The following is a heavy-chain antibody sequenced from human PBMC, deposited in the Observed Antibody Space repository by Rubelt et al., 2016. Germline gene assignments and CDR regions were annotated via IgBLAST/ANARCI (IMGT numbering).Heavy chain of an antibody. J-gene: IGHJ4*02. V-gene: IGHV2-5*02. CDR2: IYWDDVE. Sequence: QITLKESGPTLVKPTQTLTLTCTFSGLSLKSSEVGVAWIRQPPGKALELLAFIYWDDVERYSPSLKSRLTITKDTSKNQVVLIMTSVGPVDTGTDYCAHRRPVAVNNYVAFWGQGVLVTVTS. CDR3: AHRRPVAVNNYVAF. D-gene: IGHD2-21*01. CDR1: GLSLKSSEVG.